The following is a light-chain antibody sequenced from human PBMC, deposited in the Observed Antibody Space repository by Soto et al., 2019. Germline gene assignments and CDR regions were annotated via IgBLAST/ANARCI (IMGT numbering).Light chain of an antibody. CDR2: KAS. J-gene: IGKJ1*01. CDR3: QQYNSYWT. Sequence: DIQMTQSPSTLSASVGDRVTITCRASQSISYWLAWYQQKPGKAPKLLIYKASSLESGVPSRVSGSGSGTEFTLTISSLQPDDFATYYCQQYNSYWTFGQGTKVEIK. CDR1: QSISYW. V-gene: IGKV1-5*03.